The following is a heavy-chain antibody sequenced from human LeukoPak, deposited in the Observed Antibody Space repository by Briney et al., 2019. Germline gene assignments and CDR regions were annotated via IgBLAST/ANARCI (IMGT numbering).Heavy chain of an antibody. J-gene: IGHJ4*02. CDR2: FSDTEPT. CDR1: GDSISHYY. V-gene: IGHV4-59*01. Sequence: PSETLSLTCTVSGDSISHYYWSWLRQPPGKGLEWIGSFSDTEPTNYNPSLKSRVTVSVDRSRNQFSLELNSVTAADTALYYCARGYLRTTLVRGFDYWGQGTLVTVSS. CDR3: ARGYLRTTLVRGFDY. D-gene: IGHD3-9*01.